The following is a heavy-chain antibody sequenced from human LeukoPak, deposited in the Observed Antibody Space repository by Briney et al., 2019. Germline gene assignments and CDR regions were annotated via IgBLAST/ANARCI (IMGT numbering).Heavy chain of an antibody. D-gene: IGHD3-3*01. Sequence: PSETLSLTCTVSGGSITTNTYYWGWIRQPPGKGLEWIGGMYYSGSAYYNPSLKSRVTISVDTSKNQFSLKLSSVTAADTAMYYCARQGLRFSLSGFWFDPWGQGTLVTVSS. CDR3: ARQGLRFSLSGFWFDP. V-gene: IGHV4-39*01. CDR1: GGSITTNTYY. CDR2: MYYSGSA. J-gene: IGHJ5*02.